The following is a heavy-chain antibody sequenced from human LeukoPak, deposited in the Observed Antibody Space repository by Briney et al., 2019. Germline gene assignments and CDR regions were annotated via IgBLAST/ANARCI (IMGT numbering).Heavy chain of an antibody. CDR2: IIPIFGTA. Sequence: GASVKVSCKASGGTFSSYAISWVRQAPGQGLEWMGGIIPIFGTANYAQKFQGRVTITADKSTSTAYMELSSLRSEDTAVYYCASMRGYCSSTSCPPNDWFDPWGQGTLVTVSS. J-gene: IGHJ5*02. CDR3: ASMRGYCSSTSCPPNDWFDP. CDR1: GGTFSSYA. D-gene: IGHD2-2*01. V-gene: IGHV1-69*06.